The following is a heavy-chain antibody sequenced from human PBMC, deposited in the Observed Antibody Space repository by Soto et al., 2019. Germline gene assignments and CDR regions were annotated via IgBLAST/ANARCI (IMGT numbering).Heavy chain of an antibody. V-gene: IGHV3-74*01. CDR2: ISDYGRI. D-gene: IGHD1-1*01. J-gene: IGHJ4*02. CDR1: GFTFGNYW. CDR3: ARGGLEPFDH. Sequence: PGGSLRLSCADSGFTFGNYWMHWVRQAPGKGLVWVSRISDYGRINYADSVKDRFIISRDDAKSELYLQLNDLRAEDTAMYYCARGGLEPFDHWGQGALVTVSS.